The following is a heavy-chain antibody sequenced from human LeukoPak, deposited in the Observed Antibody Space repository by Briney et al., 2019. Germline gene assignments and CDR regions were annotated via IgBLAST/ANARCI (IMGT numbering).Heavy chain of an antibody. D-gene: IGHD3-10*02. CDR2: ISSSGSTI. CDR1: GFTIRSYE. J-gene: IGHJ6*04. Sequence: PGGSLRLSCAASGFTIRSYEMNWVRQAPGKGLEWVSYISSSGSTIYYADSVKGRFTISRDNAKNSLYLQMNSLRAEDTAVYYCAELGITMIGGVWGKGTTVTISS. CDR3: AELGITMIGGV. V-gene: IGHV3-48*03.